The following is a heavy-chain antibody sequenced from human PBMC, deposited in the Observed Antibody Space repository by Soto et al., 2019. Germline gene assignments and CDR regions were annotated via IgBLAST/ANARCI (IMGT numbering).Heavy chain of an antibody. CDR1: GDSISNYY. J-gene: IGHJ4*02. V-gene: IGHV4-59*01. D-gene: IGHD5-18*01. CDR2: IYSNGST. CDR3: ARDHPHSYGVYYFDY. Sequence: SDTLSLTCTVSGDSISNYYWNWIRPSPGKGLEWIGYIYSNGSTHYNPSLQNRVTISIDTSKNQVSLKVNSVTAADTTVYYCARDHPHSYGVYYFDYWGQGTPVTVS.